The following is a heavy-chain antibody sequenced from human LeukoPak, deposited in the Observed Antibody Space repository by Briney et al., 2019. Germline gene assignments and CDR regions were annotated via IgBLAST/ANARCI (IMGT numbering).Heavy chain of an antibody. D-gene: IGHD6-25*01. Sequence: GGSLRLSCAASGFTFSSYSMNWVRQAPGKGLEWVSAISGSGGSTYYADSVKGRFTISRDNSKNTLYLQMNSLRAEDTAVYYCAIPPTRPQGDYWGQGTLVTVSS. J-gene: IGHJ4*02. CDR2: ISGSGGST. CDR1: GFTFSSYS. CDR3: AIPPTRPQGDY. V-gene: IGHV3-23*01.